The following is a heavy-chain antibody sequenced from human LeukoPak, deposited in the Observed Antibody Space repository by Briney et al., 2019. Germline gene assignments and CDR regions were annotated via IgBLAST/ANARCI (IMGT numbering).Heavy chain of an antibody. CDR2: INSDGSST. D-gene: IGHD5-18*01. J-gene: IGHJ4*02. V-gene: IGHV3-74*01. Sequence: GGSLRLSCAASGFTFSSYWMHWVRQAPGKGLVWVSRINSDGSSTSYADSVKGRLTISRDNAKNTLYLQMNSLRAEDTAVYFRAKNPSWIRGLMDYWGQGTLVTVSS. CDR3: AKNPSWIRGLMDY. CDR1: GFTFSSYW.